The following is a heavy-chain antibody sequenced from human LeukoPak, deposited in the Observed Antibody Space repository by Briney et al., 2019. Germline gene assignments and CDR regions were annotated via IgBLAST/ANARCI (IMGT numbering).Heavy chain of an antibody. V-gene: IGHV3-23*01. CDR2: IDGSGDKT. D-gene: IGHD7-27*01. Sequence: PGGSLPLSCAASGFTFSNFALRWVRQVPGKGLAGVSSIDGSGDKTHYPDSVRGRFTVSRDNSKNTLYLQMNSLRVEDTATYFCAKVQFNWGPIDYWGQGTPVIVSS. CDR1: GFTFSNFA. J-gene: IGHJ4*02. CDR3: AKVQFNWGPIDY.